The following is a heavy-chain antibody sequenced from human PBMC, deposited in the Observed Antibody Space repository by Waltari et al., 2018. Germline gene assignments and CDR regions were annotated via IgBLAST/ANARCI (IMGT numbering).Heavy chain of an antibody. CDR2: IYYSGST. V-gene: IGHV4-39*01. D-gene: IGHD5-12*01. J-gene: IGHJ5*02. CDR3: ARHWKKSGYRFDP. Sequence: QLQLQESGPGLVKPSETLSLTCTVSGGSISSSSYYWGWIRQSPGKGLEWIGSIYYSGSTYHNPTLKSRVTISGDTSKNQFSLKLSSVTAADTAVYYCARHWKKSGYRFDPWGQGTLVTVSS. CDR1: GGSISSSSYY.